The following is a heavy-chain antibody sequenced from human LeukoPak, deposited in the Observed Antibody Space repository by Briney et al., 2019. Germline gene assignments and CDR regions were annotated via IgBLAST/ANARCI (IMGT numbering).Heavy chain of an antibody. CDR2: ISSSGSTI. J-gene: IGHJ4*02. CDR1: GFTFSSYA. V-gene: IGHV3-48*02. D-gene: IGHD3-10*01. CDR3: ARLEYYYVSGNYYKLFDY. Sequence: GGSLRLSCAVSGFTFSSYAMSWVRQAPGKGLEWVSDISSSGSTIYFADSVKGRFTISRDNAKNSLYLQMNSLRDEDTAVYYCARLEYYYVSGNYYKLFDYWGQGTLVTVCS.